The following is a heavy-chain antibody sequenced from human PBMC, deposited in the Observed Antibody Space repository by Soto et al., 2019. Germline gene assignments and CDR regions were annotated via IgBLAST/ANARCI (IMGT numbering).Heavy chain of an antibody. CDR2: INPNSGGT. V-gene: IGHV1-2*02. J-gene: IGHJ4*02. CDR1: GYTFADYY. CDR3: AKDRVDYDSSGYSYYFDY. Sequence: ASVKVSCKASGYTFADYYIHWVRRAPGQGLEWMGWINPNSGGTHFAQKFQGRVTLTRDTSINTAYIELSRLRSDDTAVYYCAKDRVDYDSSGYSYYFDYWGQGTLVTVSS. D-gene: IGHD3-22*01.